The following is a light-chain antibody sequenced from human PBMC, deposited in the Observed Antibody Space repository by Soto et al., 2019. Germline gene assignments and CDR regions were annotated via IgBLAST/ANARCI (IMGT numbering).Light chain of an antibody. V-gene: IGKV1-27*01. CDR3: QNYHLALGT. CDR2: GAS. J-gene: IGKJ5*01. Sequence: DIPMTQSPSSLSASVGDTVTITCRASQDIINHLAWYQQRPGKVPNLLIYGASTLHSGVPSRLRGSGSGTHFTLTISSLQPEDVATYYCQNYHLALGTFGQGTRLEIK. CDR1: QDIINH.